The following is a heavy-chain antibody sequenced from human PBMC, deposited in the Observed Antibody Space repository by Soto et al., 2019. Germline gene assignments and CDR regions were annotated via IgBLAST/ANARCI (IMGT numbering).Heavy chain of an antibody. D-gene: IGHD6-19*01. Sequence: QVQLVQSGAEVKNPGSSVRVSCKASGGTFTNYGINWARQAPGQGLEWLGRIIPILDITNYAQRFRGRVTITADKSTRTAYMEMSSLRSEDTAVYYCAGVVEVAAPYYYGLDVWGQGTSVIVS. V-gene: IGHV1-69*04. J-gene: IGHJ6*02. CDR2: IIPILDIT. CDR1: GGTFTNYG. CDR3: AGVVEVAAPYYYGLDV.